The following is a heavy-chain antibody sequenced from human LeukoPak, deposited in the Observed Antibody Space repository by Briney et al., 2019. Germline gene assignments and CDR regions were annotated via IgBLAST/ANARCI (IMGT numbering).Heavy chain of an antibody. J-gene: IGHJ4*02. V-gene: IGHV1-69*05. CDR2: IIPIFGTA. CDR1: GGTFSSYA. Sequence: SVKVSCKASGGTFSSYAISWVRQVPGQGLEWMGRIIPIFGTANYAQKFQGRVTITTDESTSTAYMELSSLRSEDTAVYYCARDADGDYALGYWGQGTLVTVSS. D-gene: IGHD4-17*01. CDR3: ARDADGDYALGY.